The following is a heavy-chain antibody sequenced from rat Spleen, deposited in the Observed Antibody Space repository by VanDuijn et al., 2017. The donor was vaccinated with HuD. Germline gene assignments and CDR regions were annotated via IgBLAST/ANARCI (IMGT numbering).Heavy chain of an antibody. V-gene: IGHV5-17*01. CDR1: GFTFSDYA. D-gene: IGHD3-5*01. Sequence: EVQLVESGGGLVQPGRSLKLSCAASGFTFSDYAMAWVRQAPKKGLEWVATIIYDGSSTYYRDSVKGRFTISRDNGKTTLYLEMDSLRSEDMATYYCARQSHYWYFDFWGQGVMVTVSS. CDR3: ARQSHYWYFDF. J-gene: IGHJ2*01. CDR2: IIYDGSST.